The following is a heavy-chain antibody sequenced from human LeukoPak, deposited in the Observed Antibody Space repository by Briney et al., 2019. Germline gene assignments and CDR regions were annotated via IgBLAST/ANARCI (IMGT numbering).Heavy chain of an antibody. CDR1: GFSITSGDY. CDR3: ARVGPLAVGTGKRVYSFDY. Sequence: SETLSLTCDVSGFSITSGDYWGWIRQSSGRGLEWIGSISHSGDTYYIPSLRSRVTMSLDTSRNQFSLDLRSVSAADTAVYFCARVGPLAVGTGKRVYSFDYWGQGTLVTVSS. D-gene: IGHD1-1*01. CDR2: ISHSGDT. J-gene: IGHJ4*02. V-gene: IGHV4-38-2*01.